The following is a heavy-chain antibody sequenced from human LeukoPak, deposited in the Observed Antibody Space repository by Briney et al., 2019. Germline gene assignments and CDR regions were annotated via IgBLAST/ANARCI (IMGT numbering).Heavy chain of an antibody. D-gene: IGHD3-3*01. Sequence: GGSLRLSCVVSGLTFSNYAMSWVRQAPGKRLEWVSAISGSSGSTYYGDSVKGRFTISRDNSKSTLYLQMNSLRAEDTAVYHCAKTLRDLEWLTGELDVWGQGTAVTVSS. CDR1: GLTFSNYA. CDR3: AKTLRDLEWLTGELDV. CDR2: ISGSSGST. V-gene: IGHV3-23*01. J-gene: IGHJ6*02.